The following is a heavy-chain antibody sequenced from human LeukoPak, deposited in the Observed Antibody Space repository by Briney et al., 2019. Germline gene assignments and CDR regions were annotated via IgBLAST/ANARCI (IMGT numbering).Heavy chain of an antibody. Sequence: GGPLRLSCATSGFTFSNYYMSWIRQAPGKGLDWISYISNGATSMSYADSVKGRFTISRDSAKNSLYLQMNNLTAEDTAVYYCARLIKFGTSGYSFDYWGQGTLVSVSS. CDR1: GFTFSNYY. J-gene: IGHJ4*02. D-gene: IGHD3-16*01. V-gene: IGHV3-11*04. CDR3: ARLIKFGTSGYSFDY. CDR2: ISNGATSM.